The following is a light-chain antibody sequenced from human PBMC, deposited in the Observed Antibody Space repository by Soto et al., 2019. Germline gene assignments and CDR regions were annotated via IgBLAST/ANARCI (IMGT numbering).Light chain of an antibody. CDR2: EVT. Sequence: QSVLTQPASVSGSPGQSITISCTGTSSDVGNYNLVSWYQHHPGKAPNLMISEVTTRHSGVSNRFSGSKSGNTASLTISGLQAEDEADYYCCSYAGSSTYVFGTGTKLTVL. V-gene: IGLV2-23*02. CDR1: SSDVGNYNL. J-gene: IGLJ1*01. CDR3: CSYAGSSTYV.